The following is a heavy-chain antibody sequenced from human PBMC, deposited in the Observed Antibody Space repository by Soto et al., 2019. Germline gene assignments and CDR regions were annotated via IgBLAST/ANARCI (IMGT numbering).Heavy chain of an antibody. CDR1: GYTFSNSG. D-gene: IGHD1-26*01. V-gene: IGHV1-18*01. Sequence: QVQLVQSGPEVKKPGASVKVSCKASGYTFSNSGFSWMRQAPGQGLEWMGWISTYNGNTNYAQKFQGRLSMTTDTSTSTAFMELRTLRSDDTAVYYCARDEYNNGSNWRNPWGQGTLVTVTS. CDR3: ARDEYNNGSNWRNP. CDR2: ISTYNGNT. J-gene: IGHJ5*02.